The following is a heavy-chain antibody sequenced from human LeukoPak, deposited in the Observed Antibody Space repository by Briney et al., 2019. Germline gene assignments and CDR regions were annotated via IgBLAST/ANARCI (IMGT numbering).Heavy chain of an antibody. CDR2: FDPEDGET. CDR1: GYTLTELS. CDR3: ATEMREWLRLDDAFDI. Sequence: ASVKVSCKVSGYTLTELSMHWVRQAPGKGLEWMGGFDPEDGETIYAQKFQGRVTMTEDTSTDTACMELSSLRSEDTAVYYCATEMREWLRLDDAFDIWGQGTMVTVSS. J-gene: IGHJ3*02. D-gene: IGHD5-12*01. V-gene: IGHV1-24*01.